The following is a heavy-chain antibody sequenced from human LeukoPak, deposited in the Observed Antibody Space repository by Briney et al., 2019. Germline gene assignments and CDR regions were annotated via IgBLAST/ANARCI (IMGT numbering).Heavy chain of an antibody. CDR2: MNPNSGNT. CDR3: ARAGVLITYYYYYMDV. J-gene: IGHJ6*03. D-gene: IGHD3-22*01. Sequence: ASVKVSCKASGYTFTSYDINWVRQATGQGLEWMGLMNPNSGNTGYAQKFQGRVTMTRNTSISTAYMELSSLRSEDTAVYYCARAGVLITYYYYYMDVWGKGTTVTVS. CDR1: GYTFTSYD. V-gene: IGHV1-8*01.